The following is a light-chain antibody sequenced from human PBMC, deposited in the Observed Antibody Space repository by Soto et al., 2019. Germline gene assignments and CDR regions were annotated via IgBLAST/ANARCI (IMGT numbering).Light chain of an antibody. CDR2: DVS. V-gene: IGLV2-14*01. J-gene: IGLJ3*02. CDR1: SSDVGGYNY. Sequence: QSALTRPASVSGSPGQSITISCTGTSSDVGGYNYVSWYQQHPGKAPKLMIYDVSNRPSGVSNRFSGSKSGNTASLTISGLRAEDEADYYCSSYTSSSTLWVFGGGTKLTVL. CDR3: SSYTSSSTLWV.